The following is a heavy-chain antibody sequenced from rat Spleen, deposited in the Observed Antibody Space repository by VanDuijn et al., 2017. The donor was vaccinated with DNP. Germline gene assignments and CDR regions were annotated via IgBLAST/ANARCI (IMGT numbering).Heavy chain of an antibody. CDR2: LSSVGST. CDR1: GFSLTSYN. D-gene: IGHD1-7*01. V-gene: IGHV2-6*01. CDR3: SRGDYSY. Sequence: QVQLKESGPGLVQPSQTLSLTCTVAGFSLTSYNVHWVRQPPGKGLEWIAALSSVGSTYYNSGLKSRLSISRDTSKSQVFLKMNGLQTEDTATYYCSRGDYSYWGQGVMVTVSS. J-gene: IGHJ2*01.